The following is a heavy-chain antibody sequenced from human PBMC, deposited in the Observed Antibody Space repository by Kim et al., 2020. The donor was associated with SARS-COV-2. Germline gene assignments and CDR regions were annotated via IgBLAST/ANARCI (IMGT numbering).Heavy chain of an antibody. CDR3: AKEADLLLPSFDP. CDR2: IYYSGST. J-gene: IGHJ5*02. Sequence: SETLSLTCTVSGGSISSSSYYWGWIRQPPGKGLEWIGSIYYSGSTYYNPSLKSRVTISVDTSKNQFSLKLSSVTAADTAVYYCAKEADLLLPSFDPWGQGTLVPVSS. CDR1: GGSISSSSYY. V-gene: IGHV4-39*02.